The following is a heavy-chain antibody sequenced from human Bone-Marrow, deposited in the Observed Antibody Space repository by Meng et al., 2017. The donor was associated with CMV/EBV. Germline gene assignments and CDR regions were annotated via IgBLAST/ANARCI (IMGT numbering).Heavy chain of an antibody. J-gene: IGHJ5*02. V-gene: IGHV3-15*01. Sequence: GESLKISCAASGFTFSNAWMSWVRQAPGKGLEWVGRIKSKTDGGTTDYAAPVKGRFTISRDDSRNTLYLQMNGLKIEDTAVYYCTTVVVIGTEWFAHWGQGTLVTVSS. CDR3: TTVVVIGTEWFAH. CDR1: GFTFSNAW. CDR2: IKSKTDGGTT. D-gene: IGHD2-21*01.